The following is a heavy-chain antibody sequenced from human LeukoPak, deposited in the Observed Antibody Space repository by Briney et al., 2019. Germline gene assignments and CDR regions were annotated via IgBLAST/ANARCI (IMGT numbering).Heavy chain of an antibody. V-gene: IGHV1-18*01. CDR2: ISAYNGNT. CDR1: GYTFTSYG. CDR3: AYDSSGYPARGDAFDI. J-gene: IGHJ3*02. D-gene: IGHD3-22*01. Sequence: WASVKVSCEASGYTFTSYGISWVRQAPGQGLEWMGWISAYNGNTNYAQKLQGRVTMTTDTSTSTAYMELRSLRSDDTAVYYCAYDSSGYPARGDAFDIWGQGTMVTVSS.